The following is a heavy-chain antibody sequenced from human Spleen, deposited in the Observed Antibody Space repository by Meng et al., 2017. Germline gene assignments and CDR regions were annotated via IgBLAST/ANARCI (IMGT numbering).Heavy chain of an antibody. J-gene: IGHJ4*02. D-gene: IGHD5-18*01. CDR3: TTARIQLGIDY. CDR2: IKSKTDGGTT. CDR1: GFYFSNAW. Sequence: VHLGESGGDLVKSGGSLRLSCAASGFYFSNAWMSWVRQAPGKGLEWVGRIKSKTDGGTTDYAAPVKGRFTISRDDSKNTLYLQMNSLKTEDTAVYYCTTARIQLGIDYWGQGTLVTVSS. V-gene: IGHV3-15*01.